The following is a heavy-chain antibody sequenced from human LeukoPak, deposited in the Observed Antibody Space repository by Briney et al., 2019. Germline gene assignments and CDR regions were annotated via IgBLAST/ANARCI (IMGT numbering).Heavy chain of an antibody. Sequence: SQTLSLTCTVSGGSISSGGYYWSWIRQHPGKGLEWIGYSYYSGSTYYNPALKSRGTISVDTSKNQFSLKLSSVTAADTAVYYCAKDRSKNVVVAATSLDYWGQGILVTVSS. J-gene: IGHJ4*02. V-gene: IGHV4-31*03. D-gene: IGHD2-15*01. CDR2: SYYSGST. CDR1: GGSISSGGYY. CDR3: AKDRSKNVVVAATSLDY.